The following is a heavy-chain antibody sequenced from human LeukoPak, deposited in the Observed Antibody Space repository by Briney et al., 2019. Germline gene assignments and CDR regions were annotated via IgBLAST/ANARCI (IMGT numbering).Heavy chain of an antibody. CDR2: INTNTGNP. D-gene: IGHD1-7*01. CDR1: GGTFSNYG. CDR3: ARGRHWNYKTIDY. J-gene: IGHJ4*02. Sequence: ASVKVSCKASGGTFSNYGITWVRQAPGQGLEWMGWINTNTGNPTYAQGFTGRFVFSLDTSVSTAYLQISSLKAEDTAVYYCARGRHWNYKTIDYWGQGTLVTVSS. V-gene: IGHV7-4-1*02.